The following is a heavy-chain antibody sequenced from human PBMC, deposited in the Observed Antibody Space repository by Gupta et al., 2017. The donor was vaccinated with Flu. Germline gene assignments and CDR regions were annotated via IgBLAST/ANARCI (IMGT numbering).Heavy chain of an antibody. J-gene: IGHJ6*02. V-gene: IGHV3-33*01. CDR3: ARYQLLYRNSGGMDV. D-gene: IGHD2-2*02. CDR2: IWYDGSNK. CDR1: GFTFSSYG. Sequence: QVQLVESGGGVVQPGRSLRLSCAAPGFTFSSYGMHWVRQAPGKGLEWVAVIWYDGSNKYYADSVKGRFTISRDNSKNTLYLQMNSLRAEDTAVYYCARYQLLYRNSGGMDVWGQGTTVTVSS.